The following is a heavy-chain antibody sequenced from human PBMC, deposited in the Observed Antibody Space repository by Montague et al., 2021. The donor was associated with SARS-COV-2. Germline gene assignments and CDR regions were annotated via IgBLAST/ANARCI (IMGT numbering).Heavy chain of an antibody. CDR3: AVNYGSGSYSTYYYGMDV. CDR1: GGSFSGYY. Sequence: SETLSLTCAVYGGSFSGYYWSWIRQPPGKGLEWIGEINHSGSTNYNPSLKSRVTISVDTSKNQFSLKLSSVTAADTAVYYCAVNYGSGSYSTYYYGMDVWGQGPTVTVSS. CDR2: INHSGST. J-gene: IGHJ6*02. D-gene: IGHD3-10*01. V-gene: IGHV4-34*01.